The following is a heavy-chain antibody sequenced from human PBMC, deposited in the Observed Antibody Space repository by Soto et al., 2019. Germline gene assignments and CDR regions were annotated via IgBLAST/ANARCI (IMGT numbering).Heavy chain of an antibody. CDR3: ARGVTGTTFILWYMDV. CDR1: GYTFTSYD. Sequence: ASVKVSCKASGYTFTSYDINWVRQATGQGLEWMGWMNPNSGNTGYAQKFQGRVTMTRNTSISTAYMELSSLRSGDTAVYYCARGVTGTTFILWYMDVWGKGTTVTVSS. D-gene: IGHD1-7*01. CDR2: MNPNSGNT. J-gene: IGHJ6*03. V-gene: IGHV1-8*01.